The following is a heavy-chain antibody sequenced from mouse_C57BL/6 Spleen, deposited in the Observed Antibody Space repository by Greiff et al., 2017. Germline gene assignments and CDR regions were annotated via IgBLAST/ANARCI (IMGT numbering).Heavy chain of an antibody. Sequence: QVQLQQSGTELVKPGASVKLSCKASGYTFTSYWMHWVKQRPGQGLEWIGNINPSNGGTNYNEKFKSKATLTVDKSSSTAYMQLSSLTSEDFAVYYCARTLSTVVATSYFDYWGQGTTLTVSS. CDR2: INPSNGGT. V-gene: IGHV1-53*01. D-gene: IGHD1-1*01. CDR3: ARTLSTVVATSYFDY. CDR1: GYTFTSYW. J-gene: IGHJ2*01.